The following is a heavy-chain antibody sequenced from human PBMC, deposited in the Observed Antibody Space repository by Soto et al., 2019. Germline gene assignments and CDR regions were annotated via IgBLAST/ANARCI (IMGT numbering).Heavy chain of an antibody. CDR1: GGTFSSYA. CDR3: ARLRFLEWSVGSRFDP. D-gene: IGHD3-3*01. V-gene: IGHV1-69*01. CDR2: IIPIFGTA. J-gene: IGHJ5*02. Sequence: QVQLVQSGAEVKKPGSSVKVSCKASGGTFSSYAISWVRQAPGQGLEWMGGIIPIFGTANYAQKFQGRVTITADESTRTAYMGLSSLRSEDTAVYSCARLRFLEWSVGSRFDPWGQGALVTASS.